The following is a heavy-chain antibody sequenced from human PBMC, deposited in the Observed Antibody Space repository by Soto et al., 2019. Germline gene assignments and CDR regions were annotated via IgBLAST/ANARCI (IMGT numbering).Heavy chain of an antibody. V-gene: IGHV1-69*06. J-gene: IGHJ4*02. D-gene: IGHD2-2*02. CDR1: GSRFSNYV. Sequence: QVQLVQSGAEVKTPGSSLKVSCKVSGSRFSNYVISWVRQAPGHGLEWLGRIIPIFNSTKYAQSFQGRVTSTADKSTSTASLELSSLRSDDTAVYYCAREGRGKKAGYNGLVSLGYWGQGTLFTVSS. CDR3: AREGRGKKAGYNGLVSLGY. CDR2: IIPIFNST.